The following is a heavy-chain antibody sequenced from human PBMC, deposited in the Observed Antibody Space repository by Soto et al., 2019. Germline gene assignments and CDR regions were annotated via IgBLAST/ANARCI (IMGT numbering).Heavy chain of an antibody. J-gene: IGHJ4*02. Sequence: QVQLVQSGAEVKKPGASVKVSCKASGYTYASRGISWVRQAPGQGLEWMGWINSYNGNTKYAQKFPGRLTMTTDTSTTTSYMELRSLRSDDTAVYYCTRDDSPNDYWGQGTLVTVSS. V-gene: IGHV1-18*01. CDR1: GYTYASRG. CDR2: INSYNGNT. D-gene: IGHD3-3*01. CDR3: TRDDSPNDY.